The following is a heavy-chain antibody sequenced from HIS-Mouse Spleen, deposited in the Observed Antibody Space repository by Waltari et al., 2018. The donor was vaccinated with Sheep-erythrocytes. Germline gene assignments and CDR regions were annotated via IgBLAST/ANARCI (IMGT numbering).Heavy chain of an antibody. Sequence: GFSFDDYAMHLFRQASGKGLEWVSGISWNSGSIGYADSVKGRFSISRDNAKNSLYLQMNSLRAEDTALYYCAKDISRNIVVVPAAVGDYWGQGTLVTVSS. D-gene: IGHD2-2*01. CDR2: ISWNSGSI. CDR3: AKDISRNIVVVPAAVGDY. V-gene: IGHV3-9*01. J-gene: IGHJ4*02. CDR1: GFSFDDYA.